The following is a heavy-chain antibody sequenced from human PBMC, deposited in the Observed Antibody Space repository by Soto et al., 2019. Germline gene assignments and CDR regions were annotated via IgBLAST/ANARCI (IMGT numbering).Heavy chain of an antibody. CDR3: ARSDSSSWPETPFFDY. CDR2: ISSSSSYI. CDR1: VFTFSSYS. Sequence: GSLRLSCAASVFTFSSYSINLVRQAPWKGLEWVSSISSSSSYIYYADSVKGRFTISRDNAKNSLYLQMNSLRAEDTAVYYCARSDSSSWPETPFFDYWGQGTLVTVSS. J-gene: IGHJ4*02. V-gene: IGHV3-21*01. D-gene: IGHD6-13*01.